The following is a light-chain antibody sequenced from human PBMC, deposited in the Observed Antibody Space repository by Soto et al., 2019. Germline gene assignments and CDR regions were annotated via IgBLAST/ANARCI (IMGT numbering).Light chain of an antibody. V-gene: IGKV3-20*01. CDR1: QTISSNY. Sequence: EIVLTQSPGTLSLSAGERATLSCRASQTISSNYLAWYQQKPGQAPRLLIFGASYRATGIPDRFSGSGSGTDFTLTISTLEPEDFAVYYCQQYGRSPPEFTFGPGTKVDIK. J-gene: IGKJ3*01. CDR2: GAS. CDR3: QQYGRSPPEFT.